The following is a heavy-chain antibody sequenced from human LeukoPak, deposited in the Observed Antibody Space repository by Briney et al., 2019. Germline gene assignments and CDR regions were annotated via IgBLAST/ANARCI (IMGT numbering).Heavy chain of an antibody. J-gene: IGHJ6*03. CDR2: VSSSGSTI. V-gene: IGHV3-48*03. CDR1: GFTFSSYE. D-gene: IGHD6-13*01. CDR3: ARVHGYSSSWTNYYYYMDV. Sequence: GGSLRLSCAASGFTFSSYEMNWVRQAPGKGLDWVSYVSSSGSTIYYADSVKGRFTISRDNAKNSLYLQMNSLRAEDTAVYYCARVHGYSSSWTNYYYYMDVWGKGTTVTISS.